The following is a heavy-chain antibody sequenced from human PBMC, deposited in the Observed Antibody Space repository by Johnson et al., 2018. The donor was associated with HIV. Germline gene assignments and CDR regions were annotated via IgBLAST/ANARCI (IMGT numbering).Heavy chain of an antibody. J-gene: IGHJ3*02. D-gene: IGHD3-22*01. CDR2: ISYDGSNK. V-gene: IGHV3-30*14. CDR1: GFTLSSSV. Sequence: QVQLVESGGGVAQPGTSLRLSCADSGFTLSSSVMHWVRRAPGKGLEWVAVISYDGSNKYYADSVRGRFTISRDNSKNTLYLQMNSLRAEDTAVYYCASLSEVVVNAFDIWGQGTMVTVSS. CDR3: ASLSEVVVNAFDI.